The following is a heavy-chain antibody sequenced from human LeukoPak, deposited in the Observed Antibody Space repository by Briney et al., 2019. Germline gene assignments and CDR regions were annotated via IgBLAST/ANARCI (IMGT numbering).Heavy chain of an antibody. Sequence: GGSLRLSCAASRFTFSSYGMHWVRQAPGKGLEWVAFIRYDGSNKYYADSVKGRFTISRDNSKNTLYLQMNSLRAEDTAVYYCAKGRGLWFGEPYDAFDIWGQGTMVTVSS. V-gene: IGHV3-30*02. D-gene: IGHD3-10*01. CDR1: RFTFSSYG. CDR2: IRYDGSNK. J-gene: IGHJ3*02. CDR3: AKGRGLWFGEPYDAFDI.